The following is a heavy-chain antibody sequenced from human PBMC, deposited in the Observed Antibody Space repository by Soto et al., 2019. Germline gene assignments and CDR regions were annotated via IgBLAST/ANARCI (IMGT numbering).Heavy chain of an antibody. D-gene: IGHD5-18*01. CDR2: ISDSGGGT. CDR3: AKYSSLYSYGGGGGYYFDY. V-gene: IGHV3-23*01. CDR1: GFTFSAYA. J-gene: IGHJ4*02. Sequence: EVQLLESGGGLVQPGGSLRLSCAASGFTFSAYAMSWVRQAPGKGLEWFSAISDSGGGTYYADSVKGRFTISRDNSKNTRYLQMNSLRAEDTAVYYCAKYSSLYSYGGGGGYYFDYWGQGTLVTVSS.